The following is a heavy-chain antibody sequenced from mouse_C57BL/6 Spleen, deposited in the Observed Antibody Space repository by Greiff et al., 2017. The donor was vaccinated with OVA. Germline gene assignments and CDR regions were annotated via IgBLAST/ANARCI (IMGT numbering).Heavy chain of an antibody. CDR3: ARSDSSGYDYAMDY. CDR1: GYAFSSYW. CDR2: IYPGDGDT. Sequence: VKLMESGAELVKPGASVKISCKASGYAFSSYWMNWVKQRPGKGLEWIGQIYPGDGDTNYNGKFKGKATLTADKSSSTAYMQLSSLTSEDSAVYFCARSDSSGYDYAMDYWGQGTSVTVSS. V-gene: IGHV1-80*01. J-gene: IGHJ4*01. D-gene: IGHD3-2*02.